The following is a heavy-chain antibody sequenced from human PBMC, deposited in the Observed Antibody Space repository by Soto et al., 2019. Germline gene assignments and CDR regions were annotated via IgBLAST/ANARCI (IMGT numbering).Heavy chain of an antibody. D-gene: IGHD1-26*01. CDR1: GFTFSHYG. J-gene: IGHJ4*02. V-gene: IGHV3-30*03. CDR3: ARYSGKYQGPIDY. Sequence: QVQLVESGGGVVQPGRSLRLSCAASGFTFSHYGIHWVRQAPGKGLEWLAVISYDGSNKHFADSVKGRFTVSRDNSKNTLYLQMNSLRAEDKAVYFCARYSGKYQGPIDYWGQGTVVTVSS. CDR2: ISYDGSNK.